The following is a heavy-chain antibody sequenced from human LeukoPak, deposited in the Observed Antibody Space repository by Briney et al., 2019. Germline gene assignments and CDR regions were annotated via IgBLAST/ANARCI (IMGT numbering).Heavy chain of an antibody. CDR1: GYSISSGYY. D-gene: IGHD1-1*01. V-gene: IGHV4-38-2*01. J-gene: IGHJ5*02. CDR3: AGDKETTGNGRPNWFDP. CDR2: IFQRGYS. Sequence: SEPLSLTCAVSGYSISSGYYWGWIRQPPGKGLQWIGSIFQRGYSYYNPSLKSRVTISVDTSRNQFSLKLSSVTAADTAVYYCAGDKETTGNGRPNWFDPWGQGTLVTVSS.